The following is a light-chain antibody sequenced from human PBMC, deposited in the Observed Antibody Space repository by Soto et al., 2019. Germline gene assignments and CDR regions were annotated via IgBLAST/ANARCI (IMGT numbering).Light chain of an antibody. CDR2: AAS. J-gene: IGKJ1*01. V-gene: IGKV1-17*01. CDR3: LQHNSYPQT. CDR1: QGIRDA. Sequence: DIQMTQSPSSLSASVGDRVTITCRASQGIRDALGWYQQKPGKAPKRLIYAASSLQSGVPSRFSGSGSGTEFTITISSLQPEDFATDYCLQHNSYPQTFGQGTKVEIK.